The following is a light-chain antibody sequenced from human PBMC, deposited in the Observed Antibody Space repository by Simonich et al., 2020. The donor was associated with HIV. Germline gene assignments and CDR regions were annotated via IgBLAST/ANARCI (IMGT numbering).Light chain of an antibody. Sequence: DIVMTQSPDSLAVSLGERATINCKSSRSVLYSSNNTNYLAWYQQKPGQPPKLLIYWASTRESGVPDRFSASGSGTDFTLTISSLQAEDVAVYYCQQYYSTPYTFGQGTKLEIK. V-gene: IGKV4-1*01. CDR1: RSVLYSSNNTNY. CDR2: WAS. J-gene: IGKJ2*01. CDR3: QQYYSTPYT.